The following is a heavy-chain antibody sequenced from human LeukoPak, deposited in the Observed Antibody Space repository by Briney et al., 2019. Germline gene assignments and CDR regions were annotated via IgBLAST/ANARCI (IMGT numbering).Heavy chain of an antibody. V-gene: IGHV3-23*01. Sequence: GGSLRLSCAASGFTFSSYAMSWVRQAPGKGLEWVSVISGSGGSTYYADSGKGRFTISRDNSKNTLYLQMNSLRAEDTAVYYCAKGKGVATMGYFDYWGQGTLVTVSS. CDR1: GFTFSSYA. CDR2: ISGSGGST. CDR3: AKGKGVATMGYFDY. D-gene: IGHD5-12*01. J-gene: IGHJ4*02.